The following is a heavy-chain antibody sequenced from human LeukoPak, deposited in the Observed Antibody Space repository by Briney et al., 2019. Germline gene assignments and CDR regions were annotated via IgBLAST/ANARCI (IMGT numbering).Heavy chain of an antibody. CDR2: IYYTAST. V-gene: IGHV4-59*01. CDR1: GGSISSYY. J-gene: IGHJ4*02. D-gene: IGHD6-6*01. Sequence: PSETLSLTCTVSGGSISSYYWSWIRQPPGEGLEWIGYIYYTASTNQHPSLASRVNISVGTSKNQFSLNLTSVTAADTAVYYCARWGSIAVARFDYWGQGTLVTVSS. CDR3: ARWGSIAVARFDY.